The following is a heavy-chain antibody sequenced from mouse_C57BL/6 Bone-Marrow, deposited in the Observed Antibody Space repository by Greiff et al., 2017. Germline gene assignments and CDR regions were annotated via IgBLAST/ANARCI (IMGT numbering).Heavy chain of an antibody. CDR2: IYPGDGDT. Sequence: VQLKESGAELVKPGASVKISCTASGYAFSSYWMNWVKQRPGKGLEWIGQIYPGDGDTNYNGKFKGKATLTADKSSSTAYMQLSSLTSEDSAVYFCAREGGSPFAYWGQGTMVTVSA. CDR3: AREGGSPFAY. D-gene: IGHD1-1*01. J-gene: IGHJ3*01. CDR1: GYAFSSYW. V-gene: IGHV1-80*01.